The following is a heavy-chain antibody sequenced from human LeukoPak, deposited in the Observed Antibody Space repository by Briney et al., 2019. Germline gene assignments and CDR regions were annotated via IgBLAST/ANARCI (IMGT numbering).Heavy chain of an antibody. CDR3: ARDIPNDWYFDL. J-gene: IGHJ2*01. V-gene: IGHV3-48*03. D-gene: IGHD2-21*01. CDR2: ISSSGSTI. Sequence: GGSLRLSCAASGFTFSSYEMNWVRQAPGKGLEWVSYISSSGSTIYYADSVKGRFTISRDNAKNSLYLQMNSLRAEDTAVYYCARDIPNDWYFDLWGRGTLVTVSS. CDR1: GFTFSSYE.